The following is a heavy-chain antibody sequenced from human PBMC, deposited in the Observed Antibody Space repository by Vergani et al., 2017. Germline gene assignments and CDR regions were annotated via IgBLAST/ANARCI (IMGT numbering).Heavy chain of an antibody. CDR3: ARFGSSWYNGDYYYGMDV. J-gene: IGHJ6*02. V-gene: IGHV1-69*12. D-gene: IGHD6-13*01. CDR2: IIPIFGTA. CDR1: GGTFSSYA. Sequence: QVQLVQSGAEVKKPGSSVKVSCKASGGTFSSYAISWVRQAPGQGLEWMGGIIPIFGTANYAQKFQGRVTITADESTSTAYMELSSLRSEDTAVYYCARFGSSWYNGDYYYGMDVWGQGTTVTVSS.